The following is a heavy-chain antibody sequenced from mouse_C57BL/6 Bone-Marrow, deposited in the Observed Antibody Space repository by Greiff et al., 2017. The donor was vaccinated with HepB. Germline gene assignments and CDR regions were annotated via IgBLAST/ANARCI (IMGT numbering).Heavy chain of an antibody. CDR3: VRHENDGYSYFDY. Sequence: EVQLVESGGGLVQPKGSLKLSCAASGFSFNTYAMNWVRQAPGKGLEWVARIRSKSNNYATYYADSVKDRFTISRDDSESMLYLQMNNLKTEDTAMYYCVRHENDGYSYFDYWGQGTTLTVSS. D-gene: IGHD2-3*01. V-gene: IGHV10-1*01. CDR2: IRSKSNNYAT. CDR1: GFSFNTYA. J-gene: IGHJ2*01.